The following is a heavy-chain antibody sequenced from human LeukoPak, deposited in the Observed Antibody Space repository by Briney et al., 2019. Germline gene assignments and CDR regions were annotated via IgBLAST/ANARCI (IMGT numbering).Heavy chain of an antibody. D-gene: IGHD6-19*01. J-gene: IGHJ4*02. Sequence: GGSLRLSCAASEFTFSSYAMSWVRQAPGKGLEWVANIKQDGSEKYYVDSVKGRFTISRDNAKNSLYLQMNSLRAEDTAVYYCAKVRNLNLYSSGWQRGDFDYWGQGTLVTISS. CDR2: IKQDGSEK. CDR1: EFTFSSYA. V-gene: IGHV3-7*03. CDR3: AKVRNLNLYSSGWQRGDFDY.